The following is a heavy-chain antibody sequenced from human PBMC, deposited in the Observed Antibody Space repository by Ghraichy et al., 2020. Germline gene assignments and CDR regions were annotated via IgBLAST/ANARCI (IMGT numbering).Heavy chain of an antibody. D-gene: IGHD6-19*01. V-gene: IGHV4-38-2*02. CDR1: GYSISSGYY. CDR3: AREKGVEWLVDAFDI. J-gene: IGHJ3*02. Sequence: SETLSLTCAVSGYSISSGYYWGWIRQPPGKGLEWIGSIYHSGSTYYNPSLKSRVTISVDTSKNQFSLKLSSVTAADTAVYYCAREKGVEWLVDAFDIWGQGTMVTVSS. CDR2: IYHSGST.